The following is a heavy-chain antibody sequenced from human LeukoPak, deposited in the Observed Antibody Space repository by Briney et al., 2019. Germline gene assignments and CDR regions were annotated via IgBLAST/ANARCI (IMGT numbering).Heavy chain of an antibody. J-gene: IGHJ5*02. CDR2: FFQLGGT. V-gene: IGHV4-38-2*02. Sequence: SETLSLTCSVSGFSIGTGYYWAWIRQPPGKGLGGIGSFFQLGGTYYNPSLKNRVTISVDTSKNEFSLTLTSVTAADTAIYYWAKDDRLLTNWFDPWGQGTLVTVSS. CDR1: GFSIGTGYY. CDR3: AKDDRLLTNWFDP. D-gene: IGHD2-8*01.